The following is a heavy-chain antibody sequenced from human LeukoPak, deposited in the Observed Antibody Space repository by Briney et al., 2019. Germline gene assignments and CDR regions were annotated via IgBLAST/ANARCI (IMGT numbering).Heavy chain of an antibody. Sequence: SETLSLTCAVYGGSFSGYYWSWIRQPPGKGLEWIGYIYYSGSTYYNPSLKSRVTISVDTSKNQFSLKLSSVTAADTVVYYCARVAGLGIFDYWGQGTLVTVSS. J-gene: IGHJ4*02. CDR1: GGSFSGYY. V-gene: IGHV4-34*09. CDR3: ARVAGLGIFDY. CDR2: IYYSGST. D-gene: IGHD7-27*01.